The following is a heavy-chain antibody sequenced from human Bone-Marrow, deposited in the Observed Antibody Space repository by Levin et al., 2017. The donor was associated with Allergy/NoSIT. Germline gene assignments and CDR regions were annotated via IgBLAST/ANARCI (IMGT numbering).Heavy chain of an antibody. D-gene: IGHD5-24*01. Sequence: ASVKVSCKTSRDTFSRSAISWVRQAPGQGLEWVGVIIPMFSATNSAQKFQGRVTMTADESTSTVYMDLRSLRPEDTGIYYCAYRDDYMNWGQGTLLIVSS. V-gene: IGHV1-69*13. CDR2: IIPMFSAT. CDR3: AYRDDYMN. CDR1: RDTFSRSA. J-gene: IGHJ4*02.